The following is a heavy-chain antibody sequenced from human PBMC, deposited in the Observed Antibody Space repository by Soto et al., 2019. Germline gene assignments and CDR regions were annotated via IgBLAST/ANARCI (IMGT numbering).Heavy chain of an antibody. J-gene: IGHJ6*03. CDR2: INPSGGST. CDR3: ASQFPDYDFWSGYYVGTYYYYMDV. V-gene: IGHV1-46*03. CDR1: GYTFTSYY. D-gene: IGHD3-3*01. Sequence: GASVKVSCKASGYTFTSYYMHWVRRAPGQGLEWMGIINPSGGSTSYAQKFQGRVTMTRDTSTSTVYMELSSLRSEDTAVYYCASQFPDYDFWSGYYVGTYYYYMDVWGKGTTVTVSS.